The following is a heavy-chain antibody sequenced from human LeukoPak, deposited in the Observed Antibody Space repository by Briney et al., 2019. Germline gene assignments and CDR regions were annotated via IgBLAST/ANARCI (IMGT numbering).Heavy chain of an antibody. CDR3: AKDTHDCSGGSCYPRWFDP. J-gene: IGHJ5*02. CDR2: ISYDGSNK. V-gene: IGHV3-30*18. D-gene: IGHD2-15*01. Sequence: PGRSLRLSCAASGFTFSSYGMHWVRQAPGKGLEWVAVISYDGSNKYYADSVKGRFTISRDNSKNTLYLQTNSLRAEDTAVYYCAKDTHDCSGGSCYPRWFDPWGQGTLVTVSS. CDR1: GFTFSSYG.